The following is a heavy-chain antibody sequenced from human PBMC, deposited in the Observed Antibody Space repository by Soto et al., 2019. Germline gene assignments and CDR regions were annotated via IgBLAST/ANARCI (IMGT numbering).Heavy chain of an antibody. Sequence: GESLKISCNASGYSFTSYWIGWVRQMPGKGLEWMGIIYPGDSDTKYSPSFQGQVTISADKSISTAFLQWSSLKASDTATYYCARRAGYSLDYWGQGTLVTVSS. CDR3: ARRAGYSLDY. CDR2: IYPGDSDT. CDR1: GYSFTSYW. D-gene: IGHD2-2*03. J-gene: IGHJ4*02. V-gene: IGHV5-51*01.